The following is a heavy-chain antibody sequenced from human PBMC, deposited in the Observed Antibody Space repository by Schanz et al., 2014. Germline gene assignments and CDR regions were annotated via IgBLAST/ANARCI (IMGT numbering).Heavy chain of an antibody. J-gene: IGHJ4*02. CDR3: AKVAPAANYLDS. D-gene: IGHD2-2*01. CDR1: GFTFSDYY. CDR2: ISDSGDST. V-gene: IGHV3-11*01. Sequence: VHLLESGGGLVQPGGSLRLSCAASGFTFSDYYMTWIRQAPGKGLEWVSDISDSGDSTHYADSVKGRFTISRDNAKNSLFLQMNSLSAEDTAVYYCAKVAPAANYLDSWGLGTLVTVSS.